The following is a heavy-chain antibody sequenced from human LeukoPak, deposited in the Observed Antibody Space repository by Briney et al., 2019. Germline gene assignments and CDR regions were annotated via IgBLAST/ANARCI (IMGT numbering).Heavy chain of an antibody. CDR1: GYSFNSYW. V-gene: IGHV5-51*01. J-gene: IGHJ3*02. CDR2: IYPGDSDT. D-gene: IGHD3-10*01. CDR3: ASSLLWNSHDAFDI. Sequence: GEPLKISCKGSGYSFNSYWIGWVRQMRGKGLEWMGIIYPGDSDTRYSPFFQGQVTISADQSISTAYLQWSSLKASDTAMYYCASSLLWNSHDAFDIWGQGTMVTVSS.